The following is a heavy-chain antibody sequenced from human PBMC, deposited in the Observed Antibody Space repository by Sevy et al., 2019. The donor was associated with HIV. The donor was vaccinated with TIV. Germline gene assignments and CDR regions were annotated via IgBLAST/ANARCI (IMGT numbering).Heavy chain of an antibody. V-gene: IGHV3-21*01. D-gene: IGHD3-10*01. CDR3: ARDLRGVIPYDY. Sequence: GGCLRLSCAASGFTFSSYSMNWVRQAPGKGLEWVSSISSSSSYIYYADSVKGRFTISRDNAKNSLYLQMNSLRAEDTAVYYCARDLRGVIPYDYWGQGTLVTVSS. CDR2: ISSSSSYI. CDR1: GFTFSSYS. J-gene: IGHJ4*02.